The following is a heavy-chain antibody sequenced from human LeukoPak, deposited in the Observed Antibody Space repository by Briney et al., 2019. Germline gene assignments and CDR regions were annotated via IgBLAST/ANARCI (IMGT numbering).Heavy chain of an antibody. Sequence: SETLSLTCTVSGGSISSSSYYWGWIRQPPGKGLEWTGSIYYSGSTYYNPSLKSRVTISVDTSKNQFSLKLSSVTAADTAVYYCAREVGYCSSTSCSGYYYYMDVWGKGTTVTVSS. CDR1: GGSISSSSYY. D-gene: IGHD2-2*03. J-gene: IGHJ6*03. CDR2: IYYSGST. V-gene: IGHV4-39*02. CDR3: AREVGYCSSTSCSGYYYYMDV.